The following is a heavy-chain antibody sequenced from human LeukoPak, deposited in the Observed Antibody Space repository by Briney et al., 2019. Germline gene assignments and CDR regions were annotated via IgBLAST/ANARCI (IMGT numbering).Heavy chain of an antibody. CDR3: ARDRGGWLRPYFDS. D-gene: IGHD5-12*01. J-gene: IGHJ4*02. V-gene: IGHV4-30-4*08. CDR2: IFSTGST. Sequence: SETLSLTCTVSGGSINSPDHYWSWIRQPPGKGLEWAGYIFSTGSTYYNPSLQSRITISLDKSTNQFFLKLASVTAADTAVYFCARDRGGWLRPYFDSWGQGTLVTLSS. CDR1: GGSINSPDHY.